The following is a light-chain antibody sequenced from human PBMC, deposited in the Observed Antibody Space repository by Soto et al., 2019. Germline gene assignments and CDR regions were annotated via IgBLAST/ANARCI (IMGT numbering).Light chain of an antibody. CDR1: QGISIW. Sequence: DIQMTQSPSSVSASVGDRITITCRASQGISIWIAWYQQKPGNAPKLLIYAASSLQSGVPSRFRGSGSGTHFTLTISRLQPEDFETYYCQQANTFPLTLAQGTRLEIK. V-gene: IGKV1D-12*01. CDR3: QQANTFPLT. CDR2: AAS. J-gene: IGKJ5*01.